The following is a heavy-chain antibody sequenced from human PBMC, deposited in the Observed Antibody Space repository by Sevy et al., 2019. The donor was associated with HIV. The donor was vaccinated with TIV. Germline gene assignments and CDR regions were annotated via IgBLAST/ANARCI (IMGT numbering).Heavy chain of an antibody. CDR2: IFQSGAT. Sequence: SETLSLTCAVSGGSINSGGYSWSWIRQPPGKGLEWIGYIFQSGATYYIPSLQSRVSISVDMSKNQFSLNLRSVTAADTAVYYCARGRVGDSSSWYGAFDVWGPGTMVTLS. D-gene: IGHD6-13*01. V-gene: IGHV4-30-2*01. J-gene: IGHJ3*01. CDR3: ARGRVGDSSSWYGAFDV. CDR1: GGSINSGGYS.